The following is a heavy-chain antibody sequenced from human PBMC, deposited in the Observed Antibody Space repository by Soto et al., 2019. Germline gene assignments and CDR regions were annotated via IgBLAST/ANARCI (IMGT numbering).Heavy chain of an antibody. J-gene: IGHJ4*02. CDR3: AKAPNFDWLSHFDY. CDR1: GLTFSNYG. D-gene: IGHD3-9*01. Sequence: LRLSCAASGLTFSNYGMHWVRQAPGKGLEWVAVISYDGSNKYYADSVKGRFTISRDNSKNTLYLQMNRLRAEDTAVYYCAKAPNFDWLSHFDYWGQGTLVTVSS. CDR2: ISYDGSNK. V-gene: IGHV3-30*18.